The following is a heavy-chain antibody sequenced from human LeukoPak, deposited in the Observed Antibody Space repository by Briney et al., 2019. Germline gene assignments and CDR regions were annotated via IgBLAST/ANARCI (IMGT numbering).Heavy chain of an antibody. Sequence: GGSLRLSCAASGITVSSNYMSWVRQAPGKGLEWVSFIYSDGSTYYADSVKGRFTISRDKSKNTLSLQMNSLRAEDTAVYYCARETEMANLDYWGQGALVTVSS. CDR2: IYSDGST. CDR1: GITVSSNY. D-gene: IGHD5-24*01. V-gene: IGHV3-66*01. CDR3: ARETEMANLDY. J-gene: IGHJ4*02.